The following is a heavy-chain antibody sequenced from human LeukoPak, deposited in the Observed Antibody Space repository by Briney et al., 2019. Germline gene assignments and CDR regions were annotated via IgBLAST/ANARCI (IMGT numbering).Heavy chain of an antibody. CDR3: ARVSSPYGDYYFDY. D-gene: IGHD4-17*01. CDR2: IYYSGST. J-gene: IGHJ4*02. V-gene: IGHV4-30-4*01. CDR1: GGSISSGDYY. Sequence: SQTLSLTCTVSGGSISSGDYYWGWIRQPPGKGLEWIGYIYYSGSTYYTPSLKSRVTISVDTSKNQFSLKLSSVTAADTAVYYCARVSSPYGDYYFDYWGQGTLVTVSS.